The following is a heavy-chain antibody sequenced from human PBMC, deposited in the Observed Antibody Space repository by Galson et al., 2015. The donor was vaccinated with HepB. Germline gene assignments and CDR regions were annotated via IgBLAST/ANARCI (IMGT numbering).Heavy chain of an antibody. V-gene: IGHV2-26*01. CDR2: IFLNDEK. CDR3: ARIMWQWLPWYFDL. Sequence: PALVKPTQTLTLTCTVSGFSLSNARMGVSWIRQPPGKALEWLSHIFLNDEKSYSTSLKSRLTISKDTSKSQVVLTMTNMDPVDTATYYCARIMWQWLPWYFDLWGRGTLVTVSS. CDR1: GFSLSNARMG. J-gene: IGHJ2*01. D-gene: IGHD6-19*01.